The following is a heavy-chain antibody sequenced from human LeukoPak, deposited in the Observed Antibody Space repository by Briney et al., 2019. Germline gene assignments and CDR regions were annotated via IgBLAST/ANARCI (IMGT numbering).Heavy chain of an antibody. V-gene: IGHV4-59*12. D-gene: IGHD3-3*02. Sequence: PSETLSLTCTVSGGSISSYYWSWIRQPPGKGLEWIGYIYYSGSTNYNPSLKSRVTISVDTSKNQFSLKLSSVTAADTAVYYCARDLSVYGVVTFSINYYYYMDVWGKGTTVTVSS. J-gene: IGHJ6*03. CDR2: IYYSGST. CDR3: ARDLSVYGVVTFSINYYYYMDV. CDR1: GGSISSYY.